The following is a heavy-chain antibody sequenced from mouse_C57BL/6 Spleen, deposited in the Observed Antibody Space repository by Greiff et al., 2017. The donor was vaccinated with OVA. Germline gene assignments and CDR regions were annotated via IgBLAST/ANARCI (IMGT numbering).Heavy chain of an antibody. D-gene: IGHD1-1*01. CDR2: IWRGGST. CDR3: ANSGSSYGYFDV. J-gene: IGHJ1*03. V-gene: IGHV2-5*01. CDR1: GFSLTSYG. Sequence: VQGVESGPGLVQPSQSLSITCTVSGFSLTSYGVHWVRQSPGKGLEWLGVIWRGGSTDYNAAFMSRLSITKDNSKSQVFFKMNSLQADDTAIYYCANSGSSYGYFDVWGTGTTVTVSS.